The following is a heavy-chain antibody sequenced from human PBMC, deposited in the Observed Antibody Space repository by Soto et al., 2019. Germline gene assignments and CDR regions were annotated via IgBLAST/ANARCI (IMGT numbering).Heavy chain of an antibody. V-gene: IGHV4-31*03. Sequence: PSETLSLTCTVSGGSISSGGYYWSCIRQHPGKGLEWIGYIYYSGSTYYNPSLKSRVTISVDTSKNQFSLKLSSVTAADTAVYYCASYYYGSGGSFDIWGQGTMVTVSS. CDR3: ASYYYGSGGSFDI. J-gene: IGHJ3*02. CDR1: GGSISSGGYY. D-gene: IGHD3-10*01. CDR2: IYYSGST.